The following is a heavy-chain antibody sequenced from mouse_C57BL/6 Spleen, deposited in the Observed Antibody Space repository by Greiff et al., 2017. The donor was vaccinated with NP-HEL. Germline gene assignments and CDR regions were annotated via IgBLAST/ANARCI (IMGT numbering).Heavy chain of an antibody. J-gene: IGHJ2*01. CDR3: AREPGSSLVYFDY. V-gene: IGHV5-17*01. D-gene: IGHD1-1*01. CDR1: GFTFSDYG. CDR2: ISSGSSTI. Sequence: DVMLVESGGGLVKPGGSLKLSCAASGFTFSDYGMHWVRQAPEKGLEWVAYISSGSSTIYYADTVKGRFTISRDNAKNTLFLQMTSLRSEDTAMYYCAREPGSSLVYFDYWGQGTTLTVSS.